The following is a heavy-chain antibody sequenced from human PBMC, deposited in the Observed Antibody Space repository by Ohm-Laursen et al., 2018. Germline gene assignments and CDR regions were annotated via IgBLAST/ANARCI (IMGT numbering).Heavy chain of an antibody. J-gene: IGHJ4*02. CDR3: VKESSTGYYRTADY. V-gene: IGHV3-66*01. Sequence: SLRLSCTASGFTVSSNYMSWVRQAPGKGLEWVSVIFSGGSTYYADSVKGRFTISRDNSKNTLDLQMNSLRPEDTAVYYCVKESSTGYYRTADYWGQGTLVTVSS. D-gene: IGHD3-9*01. CDR2: IFSGGST. CDR1: GFTVSSNY.